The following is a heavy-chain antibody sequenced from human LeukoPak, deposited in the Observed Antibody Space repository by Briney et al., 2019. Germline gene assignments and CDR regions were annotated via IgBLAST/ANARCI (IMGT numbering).Heavy chain of an antibody. J-gene: IGHJ5*02. CDR3: ARVAYSSSWYGDNWFDP. V-gene: IGHV1-2*02. Sequence: ASVKVSCKASGYTFTGYYMHWVRQAPGQRLEWMGWINPNSGGTNYAQKFQGRVTMTRDTSISTAYMELSRLRSDDTAVYYCARVAYSSSWYGDNWFDPWGQGTLVTVSS. CDR1: GYTFTGYY. D-gene: IGHD6-13*01. CDR2: INPNSGGT.